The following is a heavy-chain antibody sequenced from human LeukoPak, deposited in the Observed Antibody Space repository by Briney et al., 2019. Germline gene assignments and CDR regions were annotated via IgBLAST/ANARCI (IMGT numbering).Heavy chain of an antibody. CDR1: GFDGRSIY. V-gene: IGHV3-66*01. J-gene: IGHJ5*02. D-gene: IGHD1-26*01. CDR2: LYAGGTA. CDR3: AMGRVQHLRHH. Sequence: LGGPLRLSCEASGFDGRSIYMNWVRQIPGKGEQSASVLYAGGTACYRHSVKDRFIVSRDTSKKTLFLHMNNLRVEDTAVYFCAMGRVQHLRHHWGQGTRVVVSS.